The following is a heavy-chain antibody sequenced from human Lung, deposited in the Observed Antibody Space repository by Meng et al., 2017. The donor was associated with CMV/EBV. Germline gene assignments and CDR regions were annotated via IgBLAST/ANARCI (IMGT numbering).Heavy chain of an antibody. Sequence: ASXXVSXKASGYTFTSYYMHWVRQAPGQGLEWMGIINPSGGSTSYAQKFQGRVTMTRDTYTSTVYMELSSLRSEDTAVYYCASRGYSSSWRGAFDIWGQGXMVTVSS. CDR2: INPSGGST. V-gene: IGHV1-46*01. CDR3: ASRGYSSSWRGAFDI. J-gene: IGHJ3*02. CDR1: GYTFTSYY. D-gene: IGHD6-13*01.